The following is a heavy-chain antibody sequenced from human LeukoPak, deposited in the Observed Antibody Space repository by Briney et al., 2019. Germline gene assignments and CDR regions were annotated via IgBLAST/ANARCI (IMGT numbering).Heavy chain of an antibody. CDR2: IYYSGST. J-gene: IGHJ4*02. D-gene: IGHD6-13*01. CDR3: ARGYAQSSSWYLY. CDR1: GDSISSYY. V-gene: IGHV4-59*08. Sequence: SETLSLTCTVSGDSISSYYWSWIRQPPGKRLEWIGYIYYSGSTNYNPSLKSRVTISVDTSKNQFSLKLSSVTAADTAVYYCARGYAQSSSWYLYRGQGTLVTVSA.